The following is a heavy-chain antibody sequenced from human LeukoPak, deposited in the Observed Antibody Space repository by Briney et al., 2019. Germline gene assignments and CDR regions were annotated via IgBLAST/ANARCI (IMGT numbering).Heavy chain of an antibody. CDR2: IIPIFGTA. J-gene: IGHJ3*02. CDR3: AITWGRYSSNPGVFDI. CDR1: GGTFSSYA. D-gene: IGHD6-13*01. V-gene: IGHV1-69*13. Sequence: ASVKVSCKASGGTFSSYAISWVRQAPGQGLEWMGGIIPIFGTASYAQKFQGRVTITADESTSTAYMELSSLRSEDTAVYYCAITWGRYSSNPGVFDIWGQGTMVTVSS.